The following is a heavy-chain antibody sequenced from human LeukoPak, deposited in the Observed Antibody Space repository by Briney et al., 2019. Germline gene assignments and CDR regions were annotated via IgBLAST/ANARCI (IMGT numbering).Heavy chain of an antibody. CDR1: GASISSSY. CDR3: ERGNYDNRGYSNAFDI. J-gene: IGHJ3*02. CDR2: IYYSGST. V-gene: IGHV4-59*01. D-gene: IGHD3-22*01. Sequence: SGTLSLTCTVSGASISSSYWSWIRQPPGKRLEWIGFIYYSGSTNSNPSLKSRVTISADTSKNQFSLKLSSVTAADTAVYYCERGNYDNRGYSNAFDIWGQGAMVTVSS.